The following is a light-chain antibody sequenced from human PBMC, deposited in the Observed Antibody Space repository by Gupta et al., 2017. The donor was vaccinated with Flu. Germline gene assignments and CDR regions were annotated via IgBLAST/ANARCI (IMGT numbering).Light chain of an antibody. Sequence: DIVMTQSPDSLAVSLGEGATINCKSSQSVLYSSNNKNYLAWYQQKPGQPPKLLIYWASTRESGVPDRFSGSGSGTDFTLTISSLQAADVAVYYCQQDDSIPFTFGPGTKVDIK. J-gene: IGKJ3*01. CDR1: QSVLYSSNNKNY. CDR3: QQDDSIPFT. V-gene: IGKV4-1*01. CDR2: WAS.